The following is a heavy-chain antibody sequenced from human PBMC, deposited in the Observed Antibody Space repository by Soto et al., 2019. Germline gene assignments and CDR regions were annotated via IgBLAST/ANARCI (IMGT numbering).Heavy chain of an antibody. D-gene: IGHD2-2*02. V-gene: IGHV3-30-3*01. CDR1: GFTFSSYA. J-gene: IGHJ5*02. CDR2: ISYDGSNK. Sequence: GSLRLSCAASGFTFSSYAMHWVRQAPGKGLEWVAVISYDGSNKYYADSVKGRFTISRDNSKNTLYLQMNSLRAEDTAVYYCARGRDASLVPIWFDPWGQGTLVTVSS. CDR3: ARGRDASLVPIWFDP.